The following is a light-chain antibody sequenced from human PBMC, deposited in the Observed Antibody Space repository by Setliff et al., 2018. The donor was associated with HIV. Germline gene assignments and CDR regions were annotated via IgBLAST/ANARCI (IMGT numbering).Light chain of an antibody. CDR1: NIGSKS. CDR2: DDS. J-gene: IGLJ1*01. CDR3: QVWDSSSDHPYV. V-gene: IGLV3-21*03. Sequence: SYELTQPPSVSVAPGKTARITCGGNNIGSKSVHWYQQKPGQAPVLVVDDDSVRPSGIPERFSGSNSGNTATLTISRVEAGDEADYHCQVWDSSSDHPYVFGTGTKVTVL.